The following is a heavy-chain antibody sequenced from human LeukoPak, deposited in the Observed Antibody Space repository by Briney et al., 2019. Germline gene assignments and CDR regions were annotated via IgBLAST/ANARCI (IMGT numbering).Heavy chain of an antibody. Sequence: SETLSLTCTVSGGSMSPYHWGWIRQPPGKGLEWTGYIYYSGSTNYNPSLKSRVTISVDTSKNQFSLRVSSVTATDTAVYFCARQKVTTMTRTFDHWGPGTLVTVSS. D-gene: IGHD1-14*01. CDR2: IYYSGST. V-gene: IGHV4-59*08. CDR3: ARQKVTTMTRTFDH. CDR1: GGSMSPYH. J-gene: IGHJ4*02.